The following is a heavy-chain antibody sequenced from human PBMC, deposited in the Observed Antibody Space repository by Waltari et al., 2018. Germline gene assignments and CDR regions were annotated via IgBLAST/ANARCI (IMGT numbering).Heavy chain of an antibody. V-gene: IGHV1-8*01. D-gene: IGHD2-15*01. CDR2: MNPNRGNT. CDR3: ARGSQLASATWYGMDV. Sequence: QVQLVQSGAEVKKPGASVKVSCKASGYTFTSYDINWVRQATGQGLEWMGWMNPNRGNTGYAQKFQGRVTMTRNTSISTAYMELSSLRSEDTAVYYCARGSQLASATWYGMDVWGQGTTVTVSS. J-gene: IGHJ6*02. CDR1: GYTFTSYD.